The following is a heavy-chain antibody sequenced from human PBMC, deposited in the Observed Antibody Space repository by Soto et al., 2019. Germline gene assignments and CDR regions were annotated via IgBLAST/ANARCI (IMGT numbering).Heavy chain of an antibody. CDR3: ARGWVQSHYFDS. CDR1: GGSISSGGYF. CDR2: IYYSGNI. D-gene: IGHD1-1*01. V-gene: IGHV4-31*03. J-gene: IGHJ4*02. Sequence: SETLSLTCTVSGGSISSGGYFWSWVRQPPGKGLEWIGYIYYSGNIYYNPSLRSRVTISVDTSKNQFSLKMSSVTAEDTAVYSCARGWVQSHYFDSWGKGTLVTVSS.